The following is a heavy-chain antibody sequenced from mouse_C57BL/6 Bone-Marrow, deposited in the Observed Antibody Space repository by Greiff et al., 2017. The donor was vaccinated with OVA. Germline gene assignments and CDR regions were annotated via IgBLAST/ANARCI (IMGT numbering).Heavy chain of an antibody. Sequence: EVQLQESGAELVRPGASVKLSCTASGFNIKDDYMHWVKQRPEQGLEWIGWIDPENGDTEYASKFQGKATITADTSSNTAYLQLSSLTSEDTAVYYCTTEIYYGNYEVFVYGGQGTRVTVSA. CDR2: IDPENGDT. CDR1: GFNIKDDY. J-gene: IGHJ3*01. V-gene: IGHV14-4*01. D-gene: IGHD2-1*01. CDR3: TTEIYYGNYEVFVY.